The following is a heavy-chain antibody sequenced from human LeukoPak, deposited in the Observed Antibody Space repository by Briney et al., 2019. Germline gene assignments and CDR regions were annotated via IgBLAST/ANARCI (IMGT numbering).Heavy chain of an antibody. Sequence: GGSLRLSCSASGFTFSNYAMGWVRQTPGKGLEWVSSISSRGDNTFNADSVKGRFTISRDNSRNTLSLQVSSLRAEDTAMYYCARAQLVGRAPAYYWGQGTLVTVSS. CDR1: GFTFSNYA. CDR3: ARAQLVGRAPAYY. CDR2: ISSRGDNT. D-gene: IGHD2-8*02. J-gene: IGHJ4*02. V-gene: IGHV3-23*01.